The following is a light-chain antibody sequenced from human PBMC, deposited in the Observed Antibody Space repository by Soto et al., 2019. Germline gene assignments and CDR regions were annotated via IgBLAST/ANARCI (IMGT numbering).Light chain of an antibody. CDR1: QSVSRD. Sequence: DIVLTQSPATLSLSPGERATLSCRASQSVSRDFAWYQQKPGQAPRLLIYDAYNRATGIPARFSGSGSGTDFTLTINSLQPEDFAVYYCQHRHNFGPGTKVDFK. J-gene: IGKJ3*01. CDR2: DAY. CDR3: QHRHN. V-gene: IGKV3-11*01.